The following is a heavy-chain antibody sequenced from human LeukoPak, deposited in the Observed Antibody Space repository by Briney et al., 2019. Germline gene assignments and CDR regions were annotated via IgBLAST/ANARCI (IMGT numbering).Heavy chain of an antibody. CDR2: ISYDGSNK. CDR1: GFTFSSYA. CDR3: ARAPATNWFDP. D-gene: IGHD2-2*01. J-gene: IGHJ5*02. V-gene: IGHV3-30*04. Sequence: GRSLRLSCAASGFTFSSYAMHWVRQAPGKGLEWVAVISYDGSNKYYADSVKGRFTISRDNSKNTLYLQMNSLRAEDTAVYYCARAPATNWFDPWGQGTLVTVSS.